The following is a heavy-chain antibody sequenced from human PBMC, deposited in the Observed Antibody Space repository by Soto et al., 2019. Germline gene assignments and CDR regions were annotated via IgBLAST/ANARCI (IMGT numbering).Heavy chain of an antibody. Sequence: PGGSLRLSCAASGFTFSSYEMNWVRQAPGKGLEWVSYISSSGSTIYYADSVKGRFTISRDNAKNSLYLQMNSLRAEDTAVYYCAREGSTVPTLNDDYWGQGTLVTVSS. CDR1: GFTFSSYE. V-gene: IGHV3-48*03. J-gene: IGHJ4*02. CDR2: ISSSGSTI. CDR3: AREGSTVPTLNDDY. D-gene: IGHD4-17*01.